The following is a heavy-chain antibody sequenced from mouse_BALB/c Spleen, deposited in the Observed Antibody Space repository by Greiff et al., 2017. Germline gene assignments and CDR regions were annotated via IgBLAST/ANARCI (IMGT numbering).Heavy chain of an antibody. CDR1: GFTFSSYA. D-gene: IGHD2-14*01. CDR2: ISSGGST. Sequence: EVKLEESGGGLVKPGGSLKLSCAASGFTFSSYAMSWVRQTPEKRLEWVASISSGGSTYYPDSVKGRFTISRDNARNILYLQMSSLRSEDTAMYYCARGGGYQAQAWFAYWGQGTLVTVSA. V-gene: IGHV5-6-5*01. CDR3: ARGGGYQAQAWFAY. J-gene: IGHJ3*01.